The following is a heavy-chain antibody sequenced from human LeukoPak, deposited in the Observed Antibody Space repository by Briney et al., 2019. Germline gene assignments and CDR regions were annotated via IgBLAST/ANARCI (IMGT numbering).Heavy chain of an antibody. Sequence: KPSETLSLTCTVSGGSISSYYWSWIRQPPGKGLEWIGYIYYSGSTNYNPSLKSRVTISVDTSKNQFSLKLSSVTAADTAVYYCARLPISGSISYYYYGMDVWGQGTTVTVSS. J-gene: IGHJ6*02. V-gene: IGHV4-59*08. CDR1: GGSISSYY. D-gene: IGHD3-10*01. CDR3: ARLPISGSISYYYYGMDV. CDR2: IYYSGST.